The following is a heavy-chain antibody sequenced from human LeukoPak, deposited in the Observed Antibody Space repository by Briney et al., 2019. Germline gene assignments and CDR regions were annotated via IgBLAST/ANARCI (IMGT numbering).Heavy chain of an antibody. CDR2: ISSSSSYI. CDR1: GFTFSSYS. Sequence: GGSLRLSCAASGFTFSSYSMNWVRQAPGKGLEWVSSISSSSSYIYYADSVKGRFTISRDNAKNSLYLQMNSLRAEDTAVYYCASLSGIAARHQSSDYWAREPWSPSPQ. CDR3: ASLSGIAARHQSSDY. D-gene: IGHD6-6*01. J-gene: IGHJ4*02. V-gene: IGHV3-21*01.